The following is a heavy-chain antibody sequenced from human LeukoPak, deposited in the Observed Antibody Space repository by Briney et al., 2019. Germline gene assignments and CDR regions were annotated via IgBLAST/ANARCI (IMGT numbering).Heavy chain of an antibody. CDR3: ARVYGSGSSNRFDP. D-gene: IGHD3-10*01. J-gene: IGHJ5*02. Sequence: ASVKVSCKASGYTFTSYGISWVRQAPGQRLEWMGWISANNGNTNYALKLQGRVSMTTDTFTSTAYMELTSLSSDDTAVYYCARVYGSGSSNRFDPWGQGTLVTVSS. CDR1: GYTFTSYG. V-gene: IGHV1-18*01. CDR2: ISANNGNT.